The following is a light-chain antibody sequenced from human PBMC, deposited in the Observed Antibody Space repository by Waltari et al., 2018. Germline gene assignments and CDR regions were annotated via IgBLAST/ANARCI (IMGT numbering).Light chain of an antibody. V-gene: IGKV1-39*01. CDR3: QKSSSTPPWT. J-gene: IGKJ1*01. CDR2: AAS. Sequence: DIQMTQSPSSLSASVGDRVTITCRASQSISIYLNWYQQKPGKAPKPLIYAASSWQIGVPSRFSGSGSGTDFTLTISSLQPEDFATYYCQKSSSTPPWTFGQGTKVEIK. CDR1: QSISIY.